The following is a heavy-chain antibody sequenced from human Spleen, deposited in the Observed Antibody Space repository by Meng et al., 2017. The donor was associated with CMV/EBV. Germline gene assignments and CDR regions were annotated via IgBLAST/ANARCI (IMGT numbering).Heavy chain of an antibody. CDR2: ISSSSSTI. J-gene: IGHJ4*02. CDR1: GFTFSSYS. Sequence: GESLKISCAASGFTFSSYSMNWVRQAPGKGLEWVSYISSSSSTIYYADSVKGRFTISRDNAENSLYLQMNSLRAEDTAVYYCAREGVAFDYWGQGTLVTVSS. CDR3: AREGVAFDY. V-gene: IGHV3-48*04. D-gene: IGHD2-15*01.